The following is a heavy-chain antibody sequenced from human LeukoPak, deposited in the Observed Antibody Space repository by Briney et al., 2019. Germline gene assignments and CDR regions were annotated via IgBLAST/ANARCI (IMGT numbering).Heavy chain of an antibody. CDR2: ISYDGSNK. J-gene: IGHJ4*02. Sequence: QAGGSLRLSCAASGFTFSSYGMHWVSQAPGKGLEWVAVISYDGSNKYYADSVKGRFTISRDNSKNTLYLQMNSLRAEDTAVYYCAKTREGGYSYGYDADYWGQGTLVTVSS. V-gene: IGHV3-30*18. D-gene: IGHD5-18*01. CDR1: GFTFSSYG. CDR3: AKTREGGYSYGYDADY.